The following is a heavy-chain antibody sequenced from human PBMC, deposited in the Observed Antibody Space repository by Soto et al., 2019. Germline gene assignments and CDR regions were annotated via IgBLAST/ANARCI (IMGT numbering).Heavy chain of an antibody. V-gene: IGHV3-23*01. J-gene: IGHJ1*01. CDR3: AKIRGYTLGSTPFQH. CDR1: GFTFSSSA. Sequence: EVQLLESGGGLVQPGGSLRLSCAASGFTFSSSAMSWVRQAPGKGLDWVSSISGNGDTTYYADSVKGRLTISRDISKTTLYLQMNSLRAEDTAVYYCAKIRGYTLGSTPFQHWGQGTLVTVSS. CDR2: ISGNGDTT. D-gene: IGHD2-2*01.